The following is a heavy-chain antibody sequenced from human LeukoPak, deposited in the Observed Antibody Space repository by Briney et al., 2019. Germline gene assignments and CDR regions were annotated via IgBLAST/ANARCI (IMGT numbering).Heavy chain of an antibody. V-gene: IGHV1-18*01. J-gene: IGHJ6*02. Sequence: ASVKVSCKASGYTFTSYGISWVRQAPGQGLEWMGWISAYNGNTNYAQKLQGRVTMTTDTSTSTAHMELRSLRSDDTAVYYCAREKGIVVVVATHYYYGMDVWGQGTTVTVSS. CDR1: GYTFTSYG. CDR3: AREKGIVVVVATHYYYGMDV. D-gene: IGHD2-15*01. CDR2: ISAYNGNT.